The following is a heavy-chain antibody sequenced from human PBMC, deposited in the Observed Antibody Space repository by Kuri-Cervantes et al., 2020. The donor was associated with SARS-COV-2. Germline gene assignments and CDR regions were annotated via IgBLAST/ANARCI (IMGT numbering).Heavy chain of an antibody. CDR3: ARSSGVLRFLEWLPADAFDI. CDR1: GFTFSSYW. V-gene: IGHV3-7*05. J-gene: IGHJ3*02. CDR2: IKQDGSEK. D-gene: IGHD3-3*01. Sequence: GGSLRLSCAASGFTFSSYWMSWVRQAPGKGLEWVANIKQDGSEKYYVDSVKGRFTISRDNAKNSLYLQMNSLRAEDTAVYYCARSSGVLRFLEWLPADAFDIWGQGTMVT.